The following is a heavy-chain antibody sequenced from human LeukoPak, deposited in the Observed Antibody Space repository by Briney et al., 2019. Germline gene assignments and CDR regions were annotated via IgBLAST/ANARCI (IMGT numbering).Heavy chain of an antibody. CDR2: ISTSGTT. J-gene: IGHJ4*02. D-gene: IGHD1-26*01. Sequence: SETLSLTCTVPGGSVTTYYWSWIRQSAGKGLEWIGHISTSGTTTYNPSLKSRVTMSVDTSKNQSSLKLTSVTAADTAVYYCAREATVVGATIIWGQGTLVTVSS. CDR1: GGSVTTYY. CDR3: AREATVVGATII. V-gene: IGHV4-4*07.